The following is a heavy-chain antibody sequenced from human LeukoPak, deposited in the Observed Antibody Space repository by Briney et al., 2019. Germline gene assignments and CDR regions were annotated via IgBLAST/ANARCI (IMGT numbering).Heavy chain of an antibody. CDR2: IKQDGSEK. CDR3: AREDDWNYEDY. D-gene: IGHD1-7*01. CDR1: GFTFSNYW. J-gene: IGHJ4*02. Sequence: HPGGSLRPSCAAFGFTFSNYWMSWVRQAPGKGLEWVANIKQDGSEKYYVNSVKGRFTISRDNAKNSLYLQMNSLRAEDTAIYYCAREDDWNYEDYWGQGTLVTVSS. V-gene: IGHV3-7*01.